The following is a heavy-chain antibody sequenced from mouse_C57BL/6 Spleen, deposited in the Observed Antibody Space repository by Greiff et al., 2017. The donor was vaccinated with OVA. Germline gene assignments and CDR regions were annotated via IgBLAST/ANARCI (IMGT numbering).Heavy chain of an antibody. D-gene: IGHD2-1*01. V-gene: IGHV1-80*01. J-gene: IGHJ1*03. CDR1: GYAFSSYW. CDR2: IYPGDGDT. Sequence: QVQLQQSGAELVKPGASVKISCKASGYAFSSYWMNWVKQRPGKGLEWIGQIYPGDGDTNYNGKFKGKATLTADKSSRTAYMQLSSLTSEDSAVYFCARTVGNEPPYFDVWGTGTTVTVSS. CDR3: ARTVGNEPPYFDV.